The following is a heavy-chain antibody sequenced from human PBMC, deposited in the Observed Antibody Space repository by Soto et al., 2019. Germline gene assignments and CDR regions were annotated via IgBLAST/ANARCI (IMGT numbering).Heavy chain of an antibody. J-gene: IGHJ6*02. D-gene: IGHD1-1*01. CDR1: GFTFDDYS. Sequence: GGSLRLSCAASGFTFDDYSMHWVRQAPGKGLEWVALISRDGGSTYYADSLKGRFTISRDNSKNSLYLQMNSLRSEDSALYYCTKDANDDYYYYGMDVWGQGTTVTVSS. CDR3: TKDANDDYYYYGMDV. V-gene: IGHV3-43*01. CDR2: ISRDGGST.